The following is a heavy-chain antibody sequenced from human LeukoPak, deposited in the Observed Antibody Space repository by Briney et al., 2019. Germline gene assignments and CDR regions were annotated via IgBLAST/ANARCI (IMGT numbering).Heavy chain of an antibody. CDR3: ARRHGTTLNFDY. CDR2: INAYNGNT. V-gene: IGHV1-18*01. J-gene: IGHJ4*02. CDR1: GYTFSSYG. Sequence: ASVKVSCTASGYTFSSYGFSWVRQAPGQGLEWMGWINAYNGNTNYAQNLQGRVTMTTDTSTSTAYMELRSLRSDDTAVYYCARRHGTTLNFDYWGQGTLVTVSS. D-gene: IGHD1-1*01.